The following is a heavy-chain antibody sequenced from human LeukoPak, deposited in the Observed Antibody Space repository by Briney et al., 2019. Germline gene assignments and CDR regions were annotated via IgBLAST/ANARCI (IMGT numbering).Heavy chain of an antibody. Sequence: GGSLRLACAASGFTFSNAWMSWVRQAPGRGREWVAVISYDGSNPYYADSVKGRFTISRDNSKNTLYLQMNSLRAEDKAVYYCARDGEMATTPFDYWGQGTLVTVSS. J-gene: IGHJ4*02. CDR3: ARDGEMATTPFDY. CDR2: ISYDGSNP. CDR1: GFTFSNAW. V-gene: IGHV3-30*01. D-gene: IGHD5-24*01.